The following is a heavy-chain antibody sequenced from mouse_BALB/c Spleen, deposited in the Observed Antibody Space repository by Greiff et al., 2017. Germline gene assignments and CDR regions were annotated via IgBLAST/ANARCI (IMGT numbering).Heavy chain of an antibody. J-gene: IGHJ2*01. V-gene: IGHV1-54*01. CDR2: INPGSGGT. Sequence: VQLQQSGAELVRPGTSVKVSCKASGYAFTNYLIEWVKQRPGQGLEWIGVINPGSGGTNYNEKFKGKATLTADKSSSTAYMQLSSLTSDDSAVYFCAILLRLRFDYWGQGTTLTVSS. CDR1: GYAFTNYL. D-gene: IGHD1-2*01. CDR3: AILLRLRFDY.